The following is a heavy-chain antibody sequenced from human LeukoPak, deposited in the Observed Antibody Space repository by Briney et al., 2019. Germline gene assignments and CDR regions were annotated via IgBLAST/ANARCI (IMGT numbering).Heavy chain of an antibody. CDR3: ARRSTYGSGTNYLFDY. Sequence: GESLKISCKGSGYSFPIYRIGWVRQMPGKGLEWMGIIYPGDSDTRYSPSFQGQITISADKSISTAYLQWSSLKASDTAMYYCARRSTYGSGTNYLFDYWGQGTLVTVSS. J-gene: IGHJ4*02. D-gene: IGHD3-10*01. CDR2: IYPGDSDT. V-gene: IGHV5-51*01. CDR1: GYSFPIYR.